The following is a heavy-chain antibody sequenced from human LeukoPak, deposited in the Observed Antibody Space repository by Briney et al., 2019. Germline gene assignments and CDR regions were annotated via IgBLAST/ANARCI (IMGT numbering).Heavy chain of an antibody. Sequence: GGSLRLSCAASGFAFSSYGMHWVRQAPGKGLEWVAFIRYDGSNKYYADSVKGRFTISRDNSKNTLYLQMNSLRAEDTAVYYRANGPRGIVVVPAAIDYWGQGTLVTVSS. J-gene: IGHJ4*02. CDR2: IRYDGSNK. CDR1: GFAFSSYG. D-gene: IGHD2-2*02. CDR3: ANGPRGIVVVPAAIDY. V-gene: IGHV3-30*02.